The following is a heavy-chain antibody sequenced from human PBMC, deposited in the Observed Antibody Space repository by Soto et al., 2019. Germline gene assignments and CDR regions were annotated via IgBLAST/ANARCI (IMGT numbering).Heavy chain of an antibody. CDR3: ATAGSGWYVLAS. V-gene: IGHV1-3*01. CDR1: GNTFNTSA. Sequence: QVQLVQSGAEVKKPGASVNISCKASGNTFNTSALHWVRQAPGQRLQWLGWINAENGKTRYSQNFQGRVTITRETSASTAYLELSSLRSEDTALSYCATAGSGWYVLASWGQGTLVTVSS. J-gene: IGHJ5*02. CDR2: INAENGKT. D-gene: IGHD6-19*01.